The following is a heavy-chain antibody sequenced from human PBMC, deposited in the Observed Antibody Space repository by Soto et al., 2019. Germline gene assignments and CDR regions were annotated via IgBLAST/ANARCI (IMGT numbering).Heavy chain of an antibody. J-gene: IGHJ5*02. CDR3: ARDLGPYDYVWGTYRHNWFDP. D-gene: IGHD3-16*02. Sequence: ASVNVSFKASGYTFTSYAMHWVRQAPGQRLEWMGWINAGNGNTKYSQEFQGRVTITSDTSASTAYMELSSLRSEDTAVYYCARDLGPYDYVWGTYRHNWFDPWG. CDR1: GYTFTSYA. V-gene: IGHV1-3*01. CDR2: INAGNGNT.